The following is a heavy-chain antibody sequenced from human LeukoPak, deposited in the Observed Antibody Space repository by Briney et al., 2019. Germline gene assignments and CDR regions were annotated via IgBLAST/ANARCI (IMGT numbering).Heavy chain of an antibody. CDR3: VRQQTPHGNFDY. Sequence: GGSLRLSCATSGVTFSNHAMHWGRQAGGKGVEWVSAIGTAGDTFYPGSVKGRFTISRENAKNSLSLQMNSLRAEDTAVYYCVRQQTPHGNFDYWGQGTLVTVSS. CDR2: IGTAGDT. V-gene: IGHV3-13*01. CDR1: GVTFSNHA. D-gene: IGHD1-26*01. J-gene: IGHJ4*02.